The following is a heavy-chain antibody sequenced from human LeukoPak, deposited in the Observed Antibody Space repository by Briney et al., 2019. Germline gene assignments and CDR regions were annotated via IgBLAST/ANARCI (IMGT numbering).Heavy chain of an antibody. Sequence: GGSLRLSCAASGFTFSSYWMHWVRQAPGKGLEWLSRMNTDGSRKTYADSVKGRFTISRDNARNTLYLQMSSLRAVDTAVYYCVRDSASGGFWTGYPMDVWGQGTTVTVSS. CDR2: MNTDGSRK. D-gene: IGHD3/OR15-3a*01. CDR1: GFTFSSYW. V-gene: IGHV3-74*03. CDR3: VRDSASGGFWTGYPMDV. J-gene: IGHJ6*02.